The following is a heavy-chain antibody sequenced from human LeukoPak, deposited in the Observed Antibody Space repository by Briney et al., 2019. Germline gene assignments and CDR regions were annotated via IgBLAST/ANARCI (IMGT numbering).Heavy chain of an antibody. V-gene: IGHV3-15*01. CDR3: TTAYAQWIAAAGREYFQH. CDR2: IKSKTDGGTT. CDR1: GFTFGNAW. Sequence: GGSLRLSCAASGFTFGNAWMSWVRQAPGKGLEWVGRIKSKTDGGTTDYAAPVKGRFTISRDDSKNTLYLQMNSLKTEDTAVYYCTTAYAQWIAAAGREYFQHWGQGTLVTVSS. J-gene: IGHJ1*01. D-gene: IGHD6-13*01.